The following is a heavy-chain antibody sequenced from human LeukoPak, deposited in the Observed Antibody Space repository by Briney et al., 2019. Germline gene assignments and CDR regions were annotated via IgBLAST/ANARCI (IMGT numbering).Heavy chain of an antibody. Sequence: PSETLSLTCTVSGGSISSGSYYWSWIRQPAGKGLESIGYIYYSGSTNYNPSLKSRVTISVDTSKNQFSLKLSSVTAADTAVYYCARLGSGSYRDWGQGTLVTVSS. D-gene: IGHD1-26*01. V-gene: IGHV4-61*10. CDR1: GGSISSGSYY. J-gene: IGHJ4*02. CDR3: ARLGSGSYRD. CDR2: IYYSGST.